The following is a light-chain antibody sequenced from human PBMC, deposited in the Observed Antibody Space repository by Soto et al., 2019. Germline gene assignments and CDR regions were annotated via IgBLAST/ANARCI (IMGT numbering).Light chain of an antibody. J-gene: IGLJ3*02. CDR2: EVS. Sequence: QSALTQPPSASGSPGQSVTISSTGTSSGVCSYNYVSWYQQHPGKAPKLMIYEVSKRPSGVPDRFSGSKSGNTASLTVSGLQAEDEADYYCSSYAGSNNLVFGGGTKLTVL. CDR1: SSGVCSYNY. V-gene: IGLV2-8*01. CDR3: SSYAGSNNLV.